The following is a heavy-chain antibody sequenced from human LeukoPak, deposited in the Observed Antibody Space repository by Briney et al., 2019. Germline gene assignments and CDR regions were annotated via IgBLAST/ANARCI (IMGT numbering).Heavy chain of an antibody. V-gene: IGHV4-61*02. Sequence: PSQTLSLTCTVSGGSISSGSYYWSWIRQPAGKGLEWIGRIYTSGSTNYNPSLKSRVTISVDTSKNQFSLKLSSVTAADTAVYYCASLSSGWYGYWGQGTLVTVSS. D-gene: IGHD6-19*01. J-gene: IGHJ4*02. CDR2: IYTSGST. CDR3: ASLSSGWYGY. CDR1: GGSISSGSYY.